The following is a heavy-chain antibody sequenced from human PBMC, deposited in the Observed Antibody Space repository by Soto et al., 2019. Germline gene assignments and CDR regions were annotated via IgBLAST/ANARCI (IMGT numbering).Heavy chain of an antibody. CDR2: INHSGST. CDR3: ATLPIRGYPGYYFDY. CDR1: GGSFSGYY. Sequence: PSETLSLTCAVYGGSFSGYYWSWIRQPPGKGLEWIGEINHSGSTNYNPSLKSRVTISVDTSKNQFSLKLSSVTAADTAVYYCATLPIRGYPGYYFDYWGQGTLVTVSS. D-gene: IGHD6-13*01. V-gene: IGHV4-34*01. J-gene: IGHJ4*02.